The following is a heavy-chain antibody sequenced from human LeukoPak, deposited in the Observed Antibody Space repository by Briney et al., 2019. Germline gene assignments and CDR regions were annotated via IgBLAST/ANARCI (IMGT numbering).Heavy chain of an antibody. CDR2: ISGSGGST. J-gene: IGHJ6*02. D-gene: IGHD3-10*01. Sequence: GGSLRLSCVASGFTFRSYAMSWVRQAPGKGLEWVSAISGSGGSTYYADSVRGRFTISRDNSKSTLYLQMNSLRADDTALYYCAKALPRDYYYYYYAMDLWGQGTTVTVSS. CDR3: AKALPRDYYYYYYAMDL. CDR1: GFTFRSYA. V-gene: IGHV3-23*01.